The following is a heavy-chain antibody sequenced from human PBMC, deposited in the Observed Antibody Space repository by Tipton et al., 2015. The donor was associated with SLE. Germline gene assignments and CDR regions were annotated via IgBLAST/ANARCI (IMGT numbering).Heavy chain of an antibody. CDR3: AKGSVSDAPEFDY. J-gene: IGHJ4*02. V-gene: IGHV3-7*01. CDR2: IKQDGSEK. D-gene: IGHD2-2*01. CDR1: GFTFNSYW. Sequence: QLVQSGGGLVQPGGSLRLSCAASGFTFNSYWMTWVRQAPGKGLEWVANIKQDGSEKYYADSVKGRFTISRDNSKNTLYLQMNSLRAEDTGVYYCAKGSVSDAPEFDYWGQGTLVTVSS.